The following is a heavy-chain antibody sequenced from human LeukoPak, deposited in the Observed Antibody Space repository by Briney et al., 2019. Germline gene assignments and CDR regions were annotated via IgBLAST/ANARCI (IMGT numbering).Heavy chain of an antibody. CDR2: INAGNGNT. V-gene: IGHV1-3*01. Sequence: GASVKVSCKASGYTFTSYAMHWVRQAPGQRLEWMGWINAGNGNTEYSQKFQGRITITTDTSASTVYMELSSLRSEDTAVYYCARDGYNHWFDPWGQGTLVTVSS. J-gene: IGHJ5*02. D-gene: IGHD5-24*01. CDR1: GYTFTSYA. CDR3: ARDGYNHWFDP.